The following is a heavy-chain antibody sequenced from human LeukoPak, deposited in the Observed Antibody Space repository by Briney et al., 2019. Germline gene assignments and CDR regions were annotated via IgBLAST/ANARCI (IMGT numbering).Heavy chain of an antibody. CDR2: VNLQGST. CDR3: AKGSGSSPFDP. Sequence: SGTLSLTCGVSGGSITSTNYWTWVRQPPGKGLEWIGEVNLQGSTNYNPSLMGRVAISVDMSENHISLQLTSVTAADTAVYYCAKGSGSSPFDPWGQGTLVTVSS. V-gene: IGHV4-4*02. CDR1: GGSITSTNY. D-gene: IGHD3-10*01. J-gene: IGHJ5*02.